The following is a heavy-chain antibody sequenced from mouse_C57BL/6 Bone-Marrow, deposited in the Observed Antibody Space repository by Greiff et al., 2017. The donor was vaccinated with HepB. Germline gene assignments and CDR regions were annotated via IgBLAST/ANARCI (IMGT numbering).Heavy chain of an antibody. CDR3: AREALITTVRAMDY. V-gene: IGHV1-18*01. J-gene: IGHJ4*01. D-gene: IGHD1-1*01. Sequence: EVNLVESGPELVKPGASVKIPCKASGYTFTDYNMDWVKQSHGKSLEWIGDINPNNGGTIYNQKFKGKATLTVDKSSSTAYMELRSLTSEDTAVYYSAREALITTVRAMDYWGQGTSVTVSS. CDR1: GYTFTDYN. CDR2: INPNNGGT.